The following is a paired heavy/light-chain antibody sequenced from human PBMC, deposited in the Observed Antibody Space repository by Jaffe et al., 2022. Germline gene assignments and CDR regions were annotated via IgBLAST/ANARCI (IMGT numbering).Light chain of an antibody. Sequence: DIVMTQSPDSLAVSLGERATINCKSSQSVLYSSNNKNYLAWYQQKPGQPPKLLIYWASTRESGVPDRFSGSGSGTDFTLTISSLQAEDVAVYYCQQYYSTLLTFGGGTKVEIK. V-gene: IGKV4-1*01. CDR3: QQYYSTLLT. CDR2: WAS. CDR1: QSVLYSSNNKNY. J-gene: IGKJ4*01.
Heavy chain of an antibody. J-gene: IGHJ3*02. CDR1: GYTFTSYY. CDR2: INPSGGST. Sequence: QVQLVQSGAEVKKPGASVKVSCKASGYTFTSYYMHWVRQAPGQGLEWMGIINPSGGSTSYAQKFQGRVTMTRDTSTSTVYMELSSLRSEDTAVYYCARVMDCGGDCYTAAGAFDIWGQGTMVTVSS. D-gene: IGHD2-21*02. V-gene: IGHV1-46*01. CDR3: ARVMDCGGDCYTAAGAFDI.